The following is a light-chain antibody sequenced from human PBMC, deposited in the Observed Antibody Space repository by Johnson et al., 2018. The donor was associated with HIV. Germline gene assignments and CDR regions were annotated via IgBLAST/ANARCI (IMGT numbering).Light chain of an antibody. Sequence: QSVLTQPPSVSAAPGQKVTISCSGSSSNIGNNYVSWYQQLPGTAPKLLIYDNNKRPSGIPDRFSGSKSGTSATLGITGLQTGDEPDYYCGTWDSSLSASYVFGTGTKVTVL. CDR1: SSNIGNNY. CDR2: DNN. CDR3: GTWDSSLSASYV. J-gene: IGLJ1*01. V-gene: IGLV1-51*01.